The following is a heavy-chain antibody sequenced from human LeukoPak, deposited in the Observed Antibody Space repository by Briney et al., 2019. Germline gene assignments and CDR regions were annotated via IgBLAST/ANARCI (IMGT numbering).Heavy chain of an antibody. CDR3: ARFVEAHTYYFDY. CDR2: INPTSGYI. J-gene: IGHJ4*02. D-gene: IGHD3-10*01. Sequence: GGSLRLSCAASGFTFTSYTMNWVRQAPGKGLEWASSINPTSGYIYYSDSVKGRFTISRDNAKKSFYLQMNSLRAEDTAVYYCARFVEAHTYYFDYWGQGTLVAVSS. CDR1: GFTFTSYT. V-gene: IGHV3-21*01.